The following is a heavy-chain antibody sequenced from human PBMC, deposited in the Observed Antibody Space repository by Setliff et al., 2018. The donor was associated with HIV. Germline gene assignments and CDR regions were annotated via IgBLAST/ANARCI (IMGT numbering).Heavy chain of an antibody. CDR2: INPKSGVT. V-gene: IGHV1-2*06. CDR1: GYTFTDYY. J-gene: IGHJ6*02. D-gene: IGHD3-22*01. CDR3: ARSFPYYYESGGVYAMDV. Sequence: ASVKVSCKASGYTFTDYYIHWVRQAPGHGLEWVGRINPKSGVTSYAQNFQGRVTMTRDTSISTVYMELSSLRSDDTALYFCARSFPYYYESGGVYAMDVWGLGTTVTVSS.